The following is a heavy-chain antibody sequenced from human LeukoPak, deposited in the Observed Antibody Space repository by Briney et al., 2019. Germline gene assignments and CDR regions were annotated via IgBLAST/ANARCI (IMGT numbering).Heavy chain of an antibody. D-gene: IGHD5-18*01. CDR1: GYTFTSYD. V-gene: IGHV1-8*01. CDR2: MNPNSGNT. J-gene: IGHJ4*02. Sequence: ASVKVSCKASGYTFTSYDINWVRQATGQGLEWMGWMNPNSGNTGYAQKFQGRVTMTRNTSISTAYMELSSLRSEDTAVYYCALDVDTAMVMDHWGQGTLVTVSS. CDR3: ALDVDTAMVMDH.